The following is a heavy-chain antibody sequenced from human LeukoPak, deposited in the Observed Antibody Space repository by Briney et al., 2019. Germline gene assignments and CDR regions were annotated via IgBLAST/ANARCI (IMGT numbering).Heavy chain of an antibody. CDR3: AGDLRYFDRPYYYYYYGMDV. CDR1: GYTFTIYA. D-gene: IGHD3-9*01. CDR2: INTNTGNP. V-gene: IGHV7-4-1*02. J-gene: IGHJ6*02. Sequence: GASVKVSCKASGYTFTIYAMNWVRQAPGQGLEWMGWINTNTGNPTYAQGFTGRVGFSLDTSVSTAYLQISSLKAEDTAVYYCAGDLRYFDRPYYYYYYGMDVWGQGTTVTVSS.